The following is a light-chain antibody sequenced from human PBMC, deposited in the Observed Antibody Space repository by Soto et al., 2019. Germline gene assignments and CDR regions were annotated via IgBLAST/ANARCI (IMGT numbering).Light chain of an antibody. CDR1: QSISSY. Sequence: DIQMTQSPSSLSASVGDRVTITCRASQSISSYLNWYQQKPGKALKLLIYAASSLQSGVPSRFSGSGSGTDFTLTISSLQPEDFATYYCQQSYSTPRTFGQGTKVDIX. CDR3: QQSYSTPRT. J-gene: IGKJ1*01. CDR2: AAS. V-gene: IGKV1-39*01.